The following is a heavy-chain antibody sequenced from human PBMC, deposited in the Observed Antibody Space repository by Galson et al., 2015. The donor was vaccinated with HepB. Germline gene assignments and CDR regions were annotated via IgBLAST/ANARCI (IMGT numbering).Heavy chain of an antibody. CDR3: ARFQYDSSGSHP. CDR2: IDPSDGTT. V-gene: IGHV1-46*01. J-gene: IGHJ5*02. CDR1: GYTFVNYH. Sequence: SVKVSCKASGYTFVNYHIHWVRQAPGQGLEWMGIIDPSDGTTIYSQKFQGRLTITRDTSTSTVYMELSSLRSEDTAVYYCARFQYDSSGSHPWGLGTLVTVSS. D-gene: IGHD3-22*01.